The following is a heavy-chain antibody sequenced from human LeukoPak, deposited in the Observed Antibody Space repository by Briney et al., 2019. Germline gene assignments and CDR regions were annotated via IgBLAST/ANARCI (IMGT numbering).Heavy chain of an antibody. CDR3: AHTARFYDYLTGYFSYYFDY. V-gene: IGHV2-5*01. J-gene: IGHJ4*02. D-gene: IGHD3-9*01. CDR1: GFSLRRSGVG. Sequence: SGPTLVKPTQTLTLTCTLSGFSLRRSGVGVGWIRQPPGKALEWLALIYWNDDKRYSPSLKSRLTITKDTSRNRVVLTMTNVDPEDTATYYCAHTARFYDYLTGYFSYYFDYWGQGTRVTVSS. CDR2: IYWNDDK.